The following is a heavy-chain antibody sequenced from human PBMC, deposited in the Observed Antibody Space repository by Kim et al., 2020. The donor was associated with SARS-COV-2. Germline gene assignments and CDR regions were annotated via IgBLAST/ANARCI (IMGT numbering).Heavy chain of an antibody. Sequence: SADSVKGRFTSSRDNSKNTLYLQMNSLRAEDTAVYYCAKYPTGSWGAFDYWGQGTLVTVSS. D-gene: IGHD6-13*01. J-gene: IGHJ4*02. V-gene: IGHV3-23*01. CDR3: AKYPTGSWGAFDY.